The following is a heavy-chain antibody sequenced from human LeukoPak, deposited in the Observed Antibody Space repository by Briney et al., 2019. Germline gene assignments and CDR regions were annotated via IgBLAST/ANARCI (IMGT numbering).Heavy chain of an antibody. Sequence: VASVKVSCKASGYTFTSYGISWVRQAPGQGLEWMGWISAYNGNTNYAQELQGRVTMTTDTSTSTAYMELRSLRSDDTAVYYCARGGRGIYSSSWTRSLDYWGQGTLVTVSS. V-gene: IGHV1-18*01. CDR2: ISAYNGNT. CDR3: ARGGRGIYSSSWTRSLDY. D-gene: IGHD6-13*01. CDR1: GYTFTSYG. J-gene: IGHJ4*02.